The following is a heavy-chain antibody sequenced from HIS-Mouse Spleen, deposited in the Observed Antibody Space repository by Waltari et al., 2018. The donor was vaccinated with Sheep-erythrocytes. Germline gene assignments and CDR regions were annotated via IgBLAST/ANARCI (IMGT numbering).Heavy chain of an antibody. CDR1: GFPSSRGS. CDR3: ARDRSNYFDY. CDR2: ISSSSSYI. V-gene: IGHV3-21*01. Sequence: EVQLVECGGGLVKPGGSLRLSCAPFGFPSSRGSVNWVRQAPGKGLEWVSSISSSSSYIYYADSVKGRFTISRDNAKNSLYLQMNSLRAEDTAVYYCARDRSNYFDYWGQGTLVTVSS. J-gene: IGHJ4*02. D-gene: IGHD3-10*01.